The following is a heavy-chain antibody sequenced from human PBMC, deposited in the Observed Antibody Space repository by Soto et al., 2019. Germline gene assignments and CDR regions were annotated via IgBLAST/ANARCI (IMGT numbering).Heavy chain of an antibody. CDR3: ARDTTRAMVRIYYGMDV. Sequence: QVQLVESGGGVVRPGRSLRLSCAASGFIFSTYGMHWVRQAPGKGLEWVAVIWYDGSNKYYADSVKGRFTISRDNSKNTLYLQMNSLRAEDTAVYYCARDTTRAMVRIYYGMDVWGQGTTVTVSS. D-gene: IGHD3-10*01. J-gene: IGHJ6*02. CDR2: IWYDGSNK. CDR1: GFIFSTYG. V-gene: IGHV3-33*01.